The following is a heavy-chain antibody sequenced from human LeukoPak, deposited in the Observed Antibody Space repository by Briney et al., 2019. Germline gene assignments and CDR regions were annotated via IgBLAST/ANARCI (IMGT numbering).Heavy chain of an antibody. D-gene: IGHD4-17*01. CDR2: IIPIFGTA. CDR1: GGTFSSYA. CDR3: SREIYGRFDY. V-gene: IGHV1-69*05. J-gene: IGHJ4*02. Sequence: SVKVSCKASGGTFSSYAISWVRQAPGQGLEWMGGIIPIFGTANYAQKFQGRVTMTTDTSTTTAYMELRSLRSDDTAVYYCSREIYGRFDYWGQGALVTVSS.